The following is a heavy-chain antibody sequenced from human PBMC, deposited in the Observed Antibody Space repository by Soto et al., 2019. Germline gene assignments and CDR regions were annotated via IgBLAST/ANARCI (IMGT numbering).Heavy chain of an antibody. V-gene: IGHV4-59*04. CDR1: GGSISSYY. D-gene: IGHD7-27*01. J-gene: IGHJ6*02. Sequence: SETLSLTCTVSGGSISSYYWSWIRQPPGKGLEWIGYIYHSGSTYYNPSLKSRVTISVDRSKNQFSLKLSSVTAADTAVYYCARLGGRNYYYYGMDVWGQGTKVTVSS. CDR2: IYHSGST. CDR3: ARLGGRNYYYYGMDV.